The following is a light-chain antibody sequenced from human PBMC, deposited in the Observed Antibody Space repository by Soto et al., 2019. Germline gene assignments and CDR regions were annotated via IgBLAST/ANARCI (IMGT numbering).Light chain of an antibody. CDR2: KAS. J-gene: IGKJ1*01. CDR1: QSISSW. CDR3: QQYNSYPT. V-gene: IGKV1-5*03. Sequence: DIQMTQSPSTLSASVGDRVTITCRASQSISSWLAWYQQKPGKXPXXLIYKASSLESGVPSRFSGSGSGTEFPLTISSLQPDDSATDYCQQYNSYPTFGQGTKVDIK.